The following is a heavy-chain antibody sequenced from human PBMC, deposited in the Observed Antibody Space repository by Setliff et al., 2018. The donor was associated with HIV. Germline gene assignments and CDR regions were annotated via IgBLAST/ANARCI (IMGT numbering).Heavy chain of an antibody. Sequence: SETLSLTCAVSGYSISSGFYCDWIRQPPGKGLEWIGTIYHSGTTYYNPSLKSRFTISVDTSKNQFSLKLSSVTAADTAVYYCARHGGITGTTDAFDIWGQGTMVTVSS. D-gene: IGHD1-7*01. CDR2: IYHSGTT. CDR3: ARHGGITGTTDAFDI. CDR1: GYSISSGFY. J-gene: IGHJ3*02. V-gene: IGHV4-38-2*01.